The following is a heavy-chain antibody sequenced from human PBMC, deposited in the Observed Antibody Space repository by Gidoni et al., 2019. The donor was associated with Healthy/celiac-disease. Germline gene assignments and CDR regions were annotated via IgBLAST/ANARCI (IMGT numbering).Heavy chain of an antibody. V-gene: IGHV3-23*04. CDR2: ISGSAGST. J-gene: IGHJ4*02. CDR1: GFTFSSYA. Sequence: EVQLVESGGGLVQPGGSLRLSCAASGFTFSSYAMSWVRLPPGKGLEWVSAISGSAGSTYYADSVKGRFTISRDNSKNTLYLQMNSLRAEDTAVYYCAKGDWGSSFFDYWGQGTLVTVSS. D-gene: IGHD7-27*01. CDR3: AKGDWGSSFFDY.